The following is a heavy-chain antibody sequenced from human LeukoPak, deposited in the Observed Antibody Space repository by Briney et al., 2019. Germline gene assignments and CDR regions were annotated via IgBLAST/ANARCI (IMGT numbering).Heavy chain of an antibody. CDR2: IGRGGGGI. CDR1: GFTFSTHT. V-gene: IGHV3-23*01. D-gene: IGHD7-27*01. J-gene: IGHJ4*02. CDR3: AHDPNWEMDY. Sequence: GGSLRLSCVASGFTFSTHTMYWVRLAPGKGLEWVSIIGRGGGGIHYTGSVRGRFTISRDDSKNTLYLQMNSLRAEDTALYYCAHDPNWEMDYWGQGVLVTVSS.